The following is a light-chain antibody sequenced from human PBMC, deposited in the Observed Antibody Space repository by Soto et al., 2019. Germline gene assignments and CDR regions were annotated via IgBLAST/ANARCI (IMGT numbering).Light chain of an antibody. V-gene: IGLV2-14*01. CDR1: SSDVGLYNY. CDR3: SSFTTSSTYV. J-gene: IGLJ1*01. Sequence: QSALTQPASVSGSPGQSIAISCTGTSSDVGLYNYVSWYQQHTDKVPKLIIYDVTNRPSGVSDRFSGSKSGNTASLTISGLQADDEADYYCSSFTTSSTYVFGTGTKLTVL. CDR2: DVT.